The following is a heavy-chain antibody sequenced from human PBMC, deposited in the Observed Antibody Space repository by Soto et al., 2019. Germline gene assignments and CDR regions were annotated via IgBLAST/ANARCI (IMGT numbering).Heavy chain of an antibody. Sequence: EVQLVESGGGLVQTGGSLRLSCAVSGFRFRDYWMSWVRQAPGKGLEWVANINQDESDKYYVDSVKGQFTISRDNAKNALYLQMNSLRVEDTAVYYCAAYCYTMTCTHFHGYSWGQGTQVTVSS. CDR2: INQDESDK. CDR3: AAYCYTMTCTHFHGYS. V-gene: IGHV3-7*03. CDR1: GFRFRDYW. D-gene: IGHD3-16*02. J-gene: IGHJ5*02.